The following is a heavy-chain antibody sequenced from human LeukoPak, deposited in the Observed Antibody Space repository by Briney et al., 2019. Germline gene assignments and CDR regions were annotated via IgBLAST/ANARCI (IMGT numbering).Heavy chain of an antibody. J-gene: IGHJ5*02. D-gene: IGHD1-7*01. V-gene: IGHV3-30-3*01. CDR1: GFTFSSYA. CDR3: ARDRIYNWNYFTPNWFDP. CDR2: ISYDGSNK. Sequence: GGSLRLSCAASGFTFSSYAMHWVRQAPGKGLEWVAVISYDGSNKYYADSVKGRFTISRDNSKNTLYLQMNSLRAEDTAVYYRARDRIYNWNYFTPNWFDPWGQGTLVTVSS.